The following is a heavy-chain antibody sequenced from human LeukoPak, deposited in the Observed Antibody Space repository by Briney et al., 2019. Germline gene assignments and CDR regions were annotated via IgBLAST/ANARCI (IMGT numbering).Heavy chain of an antibody. CDR3: ARTGSPLYYYYYMDV. D-gene: IGHD3-9*01. Sequence: ASVKVSCKASGGTFSSYAINWVRQATGQGLEWMGWMNPNSGNTGYAQKFQGRVTMTRNTPISTAYMELSSLRSEDTAVYYCARTGSPLYYYYYMDVWGKGITVTISS. J-gene: IGHJ6*03. CDR1: GGTFSSYA. V-gene: IGHV1-8*02. CDR2: MNPNSGNT.